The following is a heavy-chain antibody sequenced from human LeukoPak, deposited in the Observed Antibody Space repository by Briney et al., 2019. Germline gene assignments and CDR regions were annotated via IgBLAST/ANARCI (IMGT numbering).Heavy chain of an antibody. V-gene: IGHV3-20*04. CDR3: ARAPITSPFYFDY. Sequence: GGSLRLSCTASGFAFDEHGMSWVRQVPGKGLEWVSGINWSGGSTGYADPLRGRFTISRDTAKNSLYLQMDSLRAEDTALYYCARAPITSPFYFDYWGQGTLVTVSS. CDR1: GFAFDEHG. D-gene: IGHD2-2*01. CDR2: INWSGGST. J-gene: IGHJ4*02.